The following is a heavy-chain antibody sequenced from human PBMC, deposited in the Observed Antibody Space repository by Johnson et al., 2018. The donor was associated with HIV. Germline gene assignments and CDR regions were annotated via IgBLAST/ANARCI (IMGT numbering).Heavy chain of an antibody. V-gene: IGHV3-66*01. Sequence: EQLVESGGGLVQPGGYLRLSCAASGFSISSNYMSWIRQAPGKGLEWVSVFYSGGSTYYADSVKGRFTISRDNSKNTLHLQMNNLRVEDTAVYYCYGYYDAFDICGQGTMVSVSS. CDR3: YGYYDAFDI. CDR1: GFSISSNY. J-gene: IGHJ3*02. D-gene: IGHD3-10*01. CDR2: FYSGGST.